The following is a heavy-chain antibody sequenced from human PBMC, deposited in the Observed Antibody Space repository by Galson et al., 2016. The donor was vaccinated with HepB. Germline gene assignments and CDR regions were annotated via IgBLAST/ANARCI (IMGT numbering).Heavy chain of an antibody. D-gene: IGHD3-22*01. V-gene: IGHV3-23*01. CDR3: AKDSTDYYDGSGYYSYFYY. J-gene: IGHJ4*02. CDR2: ISGRTGNT. CDR1: GFTFSSYA. Sequence: SLRLSCAASGFTFSSYAMTWVRQAPGKGLEWVSAISGRTGNTYYADLVKGRFTISRDNSKNTLYLQMDSLRVDDTAVYYCAKDSTDYYDGSGYYSYFYYWGQGTLVTVSS.